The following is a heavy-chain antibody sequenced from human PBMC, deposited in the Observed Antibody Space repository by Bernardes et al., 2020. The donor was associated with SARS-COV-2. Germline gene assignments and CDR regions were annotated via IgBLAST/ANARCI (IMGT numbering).Heavy chain of an antibody. J-gene: IGHJ5*02. Sequence: SETLSLPCDVYGGSFRGYYWTWIRQAPEKGLEWIGDVNPCGTTTYNPSLKSRVTISVDTSKKRFSLKLDALTAADTAVYYCARDGSVMSLSSLKVSNVRGWFDPWGQGTLVTVSS. V-gene: IGHV4-34*01. D-gene: IGHD6-19*01. CDR2: VNPCGTT. CDR3: ARDGSVMSLSSLKVSNVRGWFDP. CDR1: GGSFRGYY.